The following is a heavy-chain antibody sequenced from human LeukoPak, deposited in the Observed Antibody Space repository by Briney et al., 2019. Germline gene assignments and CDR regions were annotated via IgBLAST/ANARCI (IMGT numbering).Heavy chain of an antibody. CDR1: GSTFSTYA. CDR3: ARDRGRYYDSRGFYWGYYFDS. CDR2: ISGSGDST. D-gene: IGHD3-22*01. J-gene: IGHJ4*02. Sequence: GGSLRLSCAASGSTFSTYAVNWVRQAPGKGLEWVSTISGSGDSTYYADSVKGRFTISRGNSKDTLYLQMSSVRVDDTAVYYCARDRGRYYDSRGFYWGYYFDSWGQGILVTVST. V-gene: IGHV3-23*01.